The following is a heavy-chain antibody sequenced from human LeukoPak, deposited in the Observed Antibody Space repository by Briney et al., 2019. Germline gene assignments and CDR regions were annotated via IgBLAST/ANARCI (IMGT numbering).Heavy chain of an antibody. CDR3: AREYLGGYLIY. V-gene: IGHV6-1*01. CDR1: GESVSSNNAA. Sequence: SQTLSLTCAISGESVSSNNAAWTWIRQSPSRGLEWLGRTYYRSKWFNDYAVSVKSRISINPDTSKNQFFLQLNSVTPEDTAVYYCAREYLGGYLIYWGQGTLVTVSS. D-gene: IGHD3-16*02. CDR2: TYYRSKWFN. J-gene: IGHJ4*02.